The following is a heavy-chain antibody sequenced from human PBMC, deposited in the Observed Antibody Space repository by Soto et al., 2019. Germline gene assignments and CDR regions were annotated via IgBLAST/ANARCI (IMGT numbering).Heavy chain of an antibody. Sequence: PSETLSLTCTVSGGSISSYYWSWIRQPPGKGLEWIGYIYYSGSTNYNPSLKSRVTISVDTSKNQFSLKLSSVTAADTAVYYCARVLFGSGNWFDPWGQGTLVTVSS. D-gene: IGHD1-26*01. CDR1: GGSISSYY. CDR2: IYYSGST. CDR3: ARVLFGSGNWFDP. J-gene: IGHJ5*02. V-gene: IGHV4-59*01.